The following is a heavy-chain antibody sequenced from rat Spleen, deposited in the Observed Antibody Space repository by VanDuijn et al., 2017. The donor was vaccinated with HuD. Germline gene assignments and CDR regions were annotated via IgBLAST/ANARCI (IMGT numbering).Heavy chain of an antibody. D-gene: IGHD1-12*02. J-gene: IGHJ2*01. CDR2: IKAKSNNYAT. Sequence: EVQVLESGGGLVQSGNSLKLSCATSGFTFSTAWMYWYRQSPDKRLEWVARIKAKSNNYATDYTESVKGRFTISRDDSKSSIHLQMNNLKEEDTAIYYCAGRGGTYYPFDYWGQGVMVTVSS. CDR3: AGRGGTYYPFDY. V-gene: IGHV6-6*01. CDR1: GFTFSTAW.